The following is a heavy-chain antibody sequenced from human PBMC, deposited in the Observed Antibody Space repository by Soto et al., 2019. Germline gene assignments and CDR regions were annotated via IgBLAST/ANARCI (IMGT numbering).Heavy chain of an antibody. CDR1: GGSFSGYY. V-gene: IGHV4-34*01. CDR3: ARGRVGPLGY. CDR2: INHRGST. J-gene: IGHJ4*02. D-gene: IGHD1-26*01. Sequence: QVQLQQWGAGLLKPSETLSLTCAVYGGSFSGYYWSWIRQPPGKGLEWIGEINHRGSTNYNPSLKSRVTISVDTSKNQFSLKLSSVTAADTAVYYCARGRVGPLGYWGQGTLVTVSS.